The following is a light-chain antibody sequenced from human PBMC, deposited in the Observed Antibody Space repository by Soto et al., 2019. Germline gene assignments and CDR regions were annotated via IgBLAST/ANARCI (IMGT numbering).Light chain of an antibody. J-gene: IGKJ2*01. Sequence: EIVMTQSPATLSVSPGERATLSCRASQSVGSNLAWYQQKPGQTPRLLMYGASTRATRFPARFSGSGSGTEFTLTISTLQSEDFAVYYCQQYDNWPPYTFGQGTKLEIK. CDR2: GAS. CDR1: QSVGSN. CDR3: QQYDNWPPYT. V-gene: IGKV3-15*01.